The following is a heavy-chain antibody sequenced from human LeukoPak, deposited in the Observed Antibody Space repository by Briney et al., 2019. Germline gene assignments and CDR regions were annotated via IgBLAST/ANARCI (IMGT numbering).Heavy chain of an antibody. Sequence: SETLSLTCTVSGDSISSSNYFWGWIRQPPGKGLEWIGEISYSGNTYYNPSLKSRATISMDTSKNQFSLNLNSVTASDTTVYYCARRSPLVAVTTAHYYDYWGPGTLVTVSS. V-gene: IGHV4-39*01. J-gene: IGHJ4*02. CDR3: ARRSPLVAVTTAHYYDY. CDR1: GDSISSSNYF. CDR2: ISYSGNT. D-gene: IGHD2-21*02.